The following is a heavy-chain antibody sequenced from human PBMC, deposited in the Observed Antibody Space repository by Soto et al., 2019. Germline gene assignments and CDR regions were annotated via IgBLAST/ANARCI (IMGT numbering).Heavy chain of an antibody. CDR2: IYYSGST. CDR1: GVSISSYY. V-gene: IGHV4-59*01. CDR3: ARTIFGVVIPPADYYYYYYMDV. Sequence: TSETLSLTCTVSGVSISSYYWSWIRQPPGKGLEWIGYIYYSGSTNYNPSLKSRVTISVDTSKNQFSLKLSSVTAADTAVYYCARTIFGVVIPPADYYYYYYMDVWGKGTTVTVSS. D-gene: IGHD3-3*01. J-gene: IGHJ6*03.